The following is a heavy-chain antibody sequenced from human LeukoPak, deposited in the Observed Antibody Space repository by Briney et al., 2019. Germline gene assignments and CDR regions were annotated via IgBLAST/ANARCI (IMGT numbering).Heavy chain of an antibody. J-gene: IGHJ4*02. CDR1: VYTLNELS. CDR2: FDPEDGET. Sequence: ASVKVSYKVSVYTLNELSMHWVGQAPGKGLAWMGGFDPEDGETIHAQKFQGRVTMTEHTSTDTAYMDLSSLRSEHTDVYFCATGLPYYYDSSGYPGAYYWGQGTLVTVSS. CDR3: ATGLPYYYDSSGYPGAYY. V-gene: IGHV1-24*01. D-gene: IGHD3-22*01.